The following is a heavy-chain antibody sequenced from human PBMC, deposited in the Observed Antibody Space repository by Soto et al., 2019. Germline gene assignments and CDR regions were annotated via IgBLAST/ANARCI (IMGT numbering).Heavy chain of an antibody. D-gene: IGHD3-10*01. J-gene: IGHJ6*02. CDR1: GYTFRSYD. Sequence: GGSLRLSFAASGYTFRSYDMHWVRQVTGKGLEWVSVIWSAGDSNCAPSVKGRFTISRENAKNYLYLQMNSLIAGDTAVYYCARGSKGTYGMDXWGQGTTVPVS. CDR3: ARGSKGTYGMDX. V-gene: IGHV3-13*01. CDR2: IWSAGDS.